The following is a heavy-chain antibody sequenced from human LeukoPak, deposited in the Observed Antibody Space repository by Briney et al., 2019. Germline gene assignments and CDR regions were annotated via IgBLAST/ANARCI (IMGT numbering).Heavy chain of an antibody. D-gene: IGHD3-22*01. Sequence: SETLSLTCTVSGGSISSYYWSWIRQPSGKGLEWIGYIYYSGSTNYNPSLKSRVTISVDTSKNQFSLKLSSVTAADTAVYYCARDFGIYDSSGYCHTNDAFDIWGQGTMVTVSS. CDR1: GGSISSYY. V-gene: IGHV4-59*01. CDR2: IYYSGST. CDR3: ARDFGIYDSSGYCHTNDAFDI. J-gene: IGHJ3*02.